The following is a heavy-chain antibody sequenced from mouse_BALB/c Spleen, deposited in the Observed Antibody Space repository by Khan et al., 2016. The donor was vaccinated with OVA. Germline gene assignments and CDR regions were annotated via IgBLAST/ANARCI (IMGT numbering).Heavy chain of an antibody. CDR3: ARDETAPYYFDY. V-gene: IGHV3-6*02. Sequence: EVQLQESGPGLVKPSQTLSLTCSVTDYSITSGCYWNWIRQFPGNKLEWMGYISYDGINNYNPSLKNRISITRDTSKNQFFLKLNSVTNEDTATYYCARDETAPYYFDYWGQGTTLTVSS. CDR1: DYSITSGCY. J-gene: IGHJ2*01. CDR2: ISYDGIN. D-gene: IGHD4-1*01.